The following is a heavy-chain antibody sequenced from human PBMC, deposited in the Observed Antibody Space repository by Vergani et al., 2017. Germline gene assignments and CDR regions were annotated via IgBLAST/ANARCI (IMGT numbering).Heavy chain of an antibody. V-gene: IGHV4-39*01. CDR2: IYHSGGS. D-gene: IGHD3-22*01. CDR1: GGSINSDDYY. CDR3: ARADARGYYYRPNHDSDY. J-gene: IGHJ4*02. Sequence: QLLLQESGPGLVKPSETLSLTCTVSGGSINSDDYYWGWIRQPPGKGLEFIANIYHSGGSYYNPSLKSRISISIDSSKNQFSLKLSSVTAADTDVYYCARADARGYYYRPNHDSDYWGRETLVIVFS.